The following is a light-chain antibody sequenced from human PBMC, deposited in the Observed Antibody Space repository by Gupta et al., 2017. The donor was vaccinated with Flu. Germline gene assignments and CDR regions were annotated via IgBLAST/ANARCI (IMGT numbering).Light chain of an antibody. J-gene: IGLJ2*01. Sequence: ITNACTGTSNDVGGNNFVSWYQQPPGKAPKLMIYEVSDRPAGVSNRFSGSKSGNTASLTIAGLQADDEADYYCSSKRSSSDLAIFGGGTRLTVL. V-gene: IGLV2-14*01. CDR2: EVS. CDR3: SSKRSSSDLAI. CDR1: SNDVGGNNF.